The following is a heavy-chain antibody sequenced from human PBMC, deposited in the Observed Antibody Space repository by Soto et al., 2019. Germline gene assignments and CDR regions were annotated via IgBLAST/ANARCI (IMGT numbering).Heavy chain of an antibody. Sequence: TGGSMRLSCGAAEFTFSSYAMSWVIQAPGKGLEWVSAISGSGGSTYYADSVKGRFTISRDNSKNTLYLQMNSLRAEDTAVYYCAKEPPAGRYGGRFDYWGQGTLVTVSS. D-gene: IGHD4-17*01. V-gene: IGHV3-23*01. J-gene: IGHJ4*02. CDR1: EFTFSSYA. CDR2: ISGSGGST. CDR3: AKEPPAGRYGGRFDY.